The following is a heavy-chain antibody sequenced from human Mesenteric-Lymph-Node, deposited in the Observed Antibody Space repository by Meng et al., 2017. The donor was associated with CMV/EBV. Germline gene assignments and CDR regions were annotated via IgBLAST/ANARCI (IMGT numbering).Heavy chain of an antibody. CDR1: GGSVSGYY. CDR2: INHSGST. CDR3: ARGSSYDILTGYFDY. D-gene: IGHD3-9*01. Sequence: HVQVHPGVAGLLKPSETPSVTCAVYGGSVSGYYWNWIRKSPEKGLEWIGEINHSGSTTYHPSFTSRIIISVDTSTNQISLNMSSVTAADTAVYYCARGSSYDILTGYFDYWGQGALVTVSS. V-gene: IGHV4-34*01. J-gene: IGHJ4*02.